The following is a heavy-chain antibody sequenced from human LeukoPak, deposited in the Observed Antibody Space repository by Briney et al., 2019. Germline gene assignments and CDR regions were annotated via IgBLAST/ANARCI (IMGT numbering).Heavy chain of an antibody. V-gene: IGHV3-7*03. D-gene: IGHD4-23*01. CDR2: IKEDGSEI. CDR3: GGNSGSGYYYYGMDV. Sequence: GGSLRLSCAASGFTFSNYWMNWVRQAPGKGPEWVANIKEDGSEIYYVDSVKGRFTISRDNAKNSLYLQMNSLRAEDTAVYYCGGNSGSGYYYYGMDVWGQGTTVTVPS. J-gene: IGHJ6*02. CDR1: GFTFSNYW.